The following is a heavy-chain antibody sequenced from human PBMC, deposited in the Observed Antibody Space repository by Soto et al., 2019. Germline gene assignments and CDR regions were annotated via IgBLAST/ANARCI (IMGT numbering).Heavy chain of an antibody. D-gene: IGHD2-15*01. Sequence: QVQLVQSGAEVKKPGSSVKVSCKASGGTFSSYTISWVRQAPGQGLEWMGRIIPILGIGNYAQKFQGRVTITADKSTSTAYMELSSLRSEDTAVYYCARDGYCSGGSCYLFSFDYWGQGTLVTVSS. J-gene: IGHJ4*02. V-gene: IGHV1-69*08. CDR1: GGTFSSYT. CDR2: IIPILGIG. CDR3: ARDGYCSGGSCYLFSFDY.